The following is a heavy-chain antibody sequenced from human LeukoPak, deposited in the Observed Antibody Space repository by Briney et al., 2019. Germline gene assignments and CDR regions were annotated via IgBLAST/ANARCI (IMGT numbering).Heavy chain of an antibody. CDR3: ARMRGGDPQYYYDSSGYGP. CDR2: INPNSGGT. CDR1: GYTFTGYY. D-gene: IGHD3-22*01. J-gene: IGHJ5*02. V-gene: IGHV1-2*06. Sequence: GASVKVSCKASGYTFTGYYMHWVRQAPGQGLEWMGRINPNSGGTNYAQKFQGRVTMTRDTSISTAYMELSRLRSDDTAVYYCARMRGGDPQYYYDSSGYGPWGQGTLVTVSS.